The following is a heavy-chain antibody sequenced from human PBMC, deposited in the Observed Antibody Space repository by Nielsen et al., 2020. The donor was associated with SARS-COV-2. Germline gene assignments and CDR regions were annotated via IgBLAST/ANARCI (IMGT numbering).Heavy chain of an antibody. V-gene: IGHV7-4-1*02. D-gene: IGHD3-10*01. CDR3: ARGGIALVRGTPERFDP. J-gene: IGHJ5*02. CDR1: GYTFSHYV. Sequence: ASVKVSCKASGYTFSHYVINWVRQAPGQGLEWMGWMNTNPGDPMYAQDFTGRFVFSLDSSVSTAYLHISGLKPEDTAVYYCARGGIALVRGTPERFDPWGKGTLVTVSS. CDR2: MNTNPGDP.